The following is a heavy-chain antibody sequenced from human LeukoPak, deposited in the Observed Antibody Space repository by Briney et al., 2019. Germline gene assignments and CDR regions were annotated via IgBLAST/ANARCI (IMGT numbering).Heavy chain of an antibody. V-gene: IGHV3-23*01. CDR3: ARDGWDY. Sequence: GGSLRLSGAASGFTFSTYAMSWVRQAPGKGLEWVSAISGSDGSTYYADSVKGRFTISRDNSKNTLFLQMNSLRAEDTAVYYCARDGWDYWGQGTLVTVSS. J-gene: IGHJ4*02. CDR1: GFTFSTYA. CDR2: ISGSDGST. D-gene: IGHD6-19*01.